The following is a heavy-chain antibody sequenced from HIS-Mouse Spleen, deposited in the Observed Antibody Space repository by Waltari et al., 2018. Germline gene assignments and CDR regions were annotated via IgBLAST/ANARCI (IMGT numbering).Heavy chain of an antibody. CDR1: GFTFSSYS. V-gene: IGHV3-21*01. CDR3: AREVTLTGYFDY. D-gene: IGHD7-27*01. J-gene: IGHJ4*02. Sequence: EVQLVESGGGLVKPGGSLRLSCAASGFTFSSYSMNWVRQAPGKGREWVSSISSSSSYIYYADSVKGRFTISRDNAKNSLYLQMNSLRAEDMAVYYCAREVTLTGYFDYWGQGTLVTVSS. CDR2: ISSSSSYI.